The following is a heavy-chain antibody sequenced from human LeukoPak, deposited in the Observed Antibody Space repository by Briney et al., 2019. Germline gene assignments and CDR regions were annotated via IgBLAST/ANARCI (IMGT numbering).Heavy chain of an antibody. CDR2: ISSSSSYI. D-gene: IGHD1-20*01. CDR1: GFTFSSYR. V-gene: IGHV3-21*01. J-gene: IGHJ4*02. CDR3: ARDLLTGTTDY. Sequence: TGGSLRLSCAASGFTFSSYRMNWVRQAPGKGLEWVSSISSSSSYIYYADSVKGRFTISRDNAKNSLYLQMNSLRAEDTAVYYCARDLLTGTTDYWGRGTLVTVSS.